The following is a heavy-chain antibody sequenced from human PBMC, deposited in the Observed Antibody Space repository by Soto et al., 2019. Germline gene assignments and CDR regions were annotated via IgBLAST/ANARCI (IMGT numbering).Heavy chain of an antibody. CDR2: ISESGGST. Sequence: GGSLGLSCSFSGFAINSYAMHWVRQAQGKGLEYVSSISESGGSTYYAGSVKGRFSISRDNSKNTLYLQMSSLRTEDTAVYYCVKDRWVDYWGQGTLVTVSS. J-gene: IGHJ4*02. V-gene: IGHV3-64D*06. CDR1: GFAINSYA. D-gene: IGHD1-26*01. CDR3: VKDRWVDY.